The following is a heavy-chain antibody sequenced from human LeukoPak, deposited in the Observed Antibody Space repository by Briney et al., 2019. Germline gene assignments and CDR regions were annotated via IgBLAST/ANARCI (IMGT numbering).Heavy chain of an antibody. CDR1: GFTFSSYG. Sequence: GGSLRLSCAAPGFTFSSYGMSWVRQAPGKGLEWVSAISGSGGSTYYADSVKGRFTISRDNSKNTLYLQMNSLRAEDTAVYYCAKETVGRITMIVVVNYFDYWGQGTLVTVSS. D-gene: IGHD3-22*01. CDR3: AKETVGRITMIVVVNYFDY. CDR2: ISGSGGST. V-gene: IGHV3-23*01. J-gene: IGHJ4*02.